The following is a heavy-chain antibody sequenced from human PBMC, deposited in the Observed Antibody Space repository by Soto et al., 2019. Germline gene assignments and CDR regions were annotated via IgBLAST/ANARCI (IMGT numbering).Heavy chain of an antibody. CDR3: ARDGVVGATLYYYYYGMDV. J-gene: IGHJ6*02. D-gene: IGHD1-26*01. CDR2: VSSSSSTI. V-gene: IGHV3-48*02. Sequence: GGSLRLSCAASGFTFSSYSMNWVRQAPGKGLEWVSYVSSSSSTIYYADSVKGRFTISRDNAKNSLYLQMNSLRDEDTAVYYCARDGVVGATLYYYYYGMDVWGQGTTVTVSS. CDR1: GFTFSSYS.